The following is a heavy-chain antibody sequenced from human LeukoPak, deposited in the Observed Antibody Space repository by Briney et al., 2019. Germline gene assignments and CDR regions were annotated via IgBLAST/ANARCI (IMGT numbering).Heavy chain of an antibody. Sequence: GGSLRLSCAASGFTFSDYYMSWVRQAPGKGLEWVSYISSSGSTIYYADSVKGRFTISRDNAKNSLYLQMNSLRAEDTAVYYCAKDSSRPHRPSGIDYWGQGTLVTVSS. CDR2: ISSSGSTI. V-gene: IGHV3-11*04. D-gene: IGHD3-10*01. J-gene: IGHJ4*02. CDR1: GFTFSDYY. CDR3: AKDSSRPHRPSGIDY.